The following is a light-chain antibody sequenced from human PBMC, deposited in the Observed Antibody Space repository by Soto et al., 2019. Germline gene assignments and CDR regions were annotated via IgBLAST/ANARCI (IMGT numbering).Light chain of an antibody. CDR1: QSVRSY. CDR3: QQRSNWPT. J-gene: IGKJ5*01. CDR2: DAS. V-gene: IGKV3-11*01. Sequence: EIVMPQSPATLSVSPGASSPLSGRASQSVRSYLAWYQQKPGQPPRLLIYDASNRATGIPARFSGSGSGTDFTLTISSLEPEDFAVYYRQQRSNWPTFGQGTRLEIK.